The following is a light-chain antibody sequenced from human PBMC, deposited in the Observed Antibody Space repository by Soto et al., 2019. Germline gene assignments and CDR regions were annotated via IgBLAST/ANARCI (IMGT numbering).Light chain of an antibody. CDR2: EVN. CDR1: SSDVGGYNY. CDR3: SSYTSSSTLGV. J-gene: IGLJ1*01. V-gene: IGLV2-14*01. Sequence: QSALTQPASVSGSPGQSITISCTGTSSDVGGYNYVSWYQQHPGKAPKLMIYEVNNRPSGVSNRFSGSKSGSTASLTISGLQAEDEADYYRSSYTSSSTLGVFGTGTKLPVL.